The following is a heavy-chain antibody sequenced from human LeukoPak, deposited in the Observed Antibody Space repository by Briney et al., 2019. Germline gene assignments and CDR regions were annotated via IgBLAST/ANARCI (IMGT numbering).Heavy chain of an antibody. CDR2: ISGSGGST. D-gene: IGHD6-13*01. J-gene: IGHJ6*02. CDR3: AKSSWQRRDYYYGTDV. V-gene: IGHV3-23*01. Sequence: GGSLRLSCAASGFTFSSYAMSWVRQAPGKGLEWVSAISGSGGSTYYADSVKGRFTISRDNSKNTLYLQMNSLRAEDTAVYYCAKSSWQRRDYYYGTDVWGQGTTVTVSS. CDR1: GFTFSSYA.